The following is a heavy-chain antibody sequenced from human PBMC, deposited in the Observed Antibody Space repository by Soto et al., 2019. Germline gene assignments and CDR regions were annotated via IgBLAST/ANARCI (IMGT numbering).Heavy chain of an antibody. Sequence: QVQLVESWGGVVQPGRSLRLSCAASGFTFSSYAMHWVRQAPGKGLEWVAVISYDGSNKYYADSVKGRFTISRDNSKNTLYLQMNSLRAEDTAVYYCARVSPLTSYYDFWSGYPFLPDFWGQGTLVTVSS. CDR1: GFTFSSYA. CDR2: ISYDGSNK. CDR3: ARVSPLTSYYDFWSGYPFLPDF. V-gene: IGHV3-30-3*01. D-gene: IGHD3-3*01. J-gene: IGHJ4*02.